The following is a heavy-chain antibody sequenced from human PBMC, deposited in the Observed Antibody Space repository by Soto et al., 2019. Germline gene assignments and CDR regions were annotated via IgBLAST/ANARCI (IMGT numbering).Heavy chain of an antibody. J-gene: IGHJ4*01. CDR3: ARDRGSYALDY. CDR1: GYTFTSYG. V-gene: IGHV1-18*01. Sequence: QVQLVQSGAEVKKPGASVKVSCKASGYTFTSYGISWVRQAPGQGLEWMGWISANNGNTNYAQKLQGRVIMTTDTSAGTAYMELRSLISDYSAVYYCARDRGSYALDYWGHRTLVTVSS. D-gene: IGHD1-26*01. CDR2: ISANNGNT.